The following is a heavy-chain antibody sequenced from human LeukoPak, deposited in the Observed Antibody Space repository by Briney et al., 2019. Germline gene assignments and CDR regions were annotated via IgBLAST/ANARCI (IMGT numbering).Heavy chain of an antibody. CDR3: AKVRGREGVHAFDV. CDR2: VHHTDSP. D-gene: IGHD3-10*01. V-gene: IGHV4-59*11. J-gene: IGHJ3*01. Sequence: NSSETLSLTCTVAGGSITTHYWSCVRQPPGKGLEWIGYVHHTDSPNFNPSLKSRVTISLDTAKNQFSLKLTSVTAADAAVYYCAKVRGREGVHAFDVWGRGTMVTVSS. CDR1: GGSITTHY.